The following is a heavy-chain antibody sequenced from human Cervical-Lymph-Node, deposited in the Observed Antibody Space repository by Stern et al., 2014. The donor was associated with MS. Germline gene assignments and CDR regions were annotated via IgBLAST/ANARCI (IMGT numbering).Heavy chain of an antibody. CDR3: TKDGLWWS. CDR1: GFTFGDYT. Sequence: VQLVESGGVAIQPGGSLRLSCQASGFTFGDYTMHWVRQSPGKGLEWVSLITWDSGSISYADSVKGRFTISRDNSKDSLYLQMNSLRTEDTAMYYCTKDGLWWSWGQGTLVTVSS. D-gene: IGHD2-15*01. V-gene: IGHV3-43*01. J-gene: IGHJ5*02. CDR2: ITWDSGSI.